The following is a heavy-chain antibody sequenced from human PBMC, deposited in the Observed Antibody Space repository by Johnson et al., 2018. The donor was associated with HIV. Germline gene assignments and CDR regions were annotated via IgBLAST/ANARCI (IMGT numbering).Heavy chain of an antibody. CDR3: AKARGIVGATGAFDI. V-gene: IGHV3-30*18. CDR2: ISYDAGNK. J-gene: IGHJ3*02. D-gene: IGHD1-26*01. CDR1: GFTFSSYG. Sequence: QVQLVESGGGVVQPGRSLRLSCAASGFTFSSYGMHWVRQAPGKGLEWVAVISYDAGNKYYADSMKGRFTISSDNSKNTLYLQMNSLRAEDTAVYYCAKARGIVGATGAFDIWGQGTMVTVSS.